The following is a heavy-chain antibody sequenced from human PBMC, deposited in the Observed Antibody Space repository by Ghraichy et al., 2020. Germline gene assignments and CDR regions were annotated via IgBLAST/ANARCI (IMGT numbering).Heavy chain of an antibody. Sequence: LSLTCAASGFTFSNYWMHWVRQAPGKGLVWVSRIDGDVSSTTYADSVEGRFTISRDNAKNTLYLQMNSLRAEDTAVYYCARPFYSGYDYKLDYWGQGTLVTVSS. D-gene: IGHD5-12*01. CDR1: GFTFSNYW. CDR3: ARPFYSGYDYKLDY. CDR2: IDGDVSST. J-gene: IGHJ4*02. V-gene: IGHV3-74*01.